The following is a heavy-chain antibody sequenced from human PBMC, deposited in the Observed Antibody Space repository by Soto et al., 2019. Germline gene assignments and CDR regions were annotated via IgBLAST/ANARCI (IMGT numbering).Heavy chain of an antibody. D-gene: IGHD5-18*01. CDR1: GFTFSSYA. J-gene: IGHJ3*02. CDR2: ISGSGGST. CDR3: ATSGGYSYGSEGDAFDI. V-gene: IGHV3-23*01. Sequence: PGGSLRLSCAASGFTFSSYAMSWVRQAPGKGLEWVSAISGSGGSTYYADSVKGRFTISRGNSKNTLYLQMNSLRAEDTAVYYCATSGGYSYGSEGDAFDIWGQGTMVTVSS.